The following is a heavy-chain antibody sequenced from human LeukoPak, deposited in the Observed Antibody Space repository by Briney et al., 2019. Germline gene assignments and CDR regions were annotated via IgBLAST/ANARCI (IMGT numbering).Heavy chain of an antibody. D-gene: IGHD3-22*01. CDR3: ATISNLYDSSGLFDY. Sequence: ASVKVSCKVSGYTLTELSMHWVRQAPGKGLEWMGGFDPEDGETINAQKFQGRVTMTEDTSTDTAYMELSSLRSEDTAVYYCATISNLYDSSGLFDYWGQGTLVTVSS. CDR2: FDPEDGET. V-gene: IGHV1-24*01. J-gene: IGHJ4*02. CDR1: GYTLTELS.